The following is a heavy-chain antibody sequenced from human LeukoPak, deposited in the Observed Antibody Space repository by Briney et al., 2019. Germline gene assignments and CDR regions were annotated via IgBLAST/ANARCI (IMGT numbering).Heavy chain of an antibody. V-gene: IGHV5-51*01. Sequence: KPGESLKISCKGSGYSFTNYWIGWVRQMPGKGLEWMGIIYPGDSDTRYSPSFQGQVTISADKSISTAYLQWSSLKASDTAMYYCARHGSIVLHRNNFDYWGQGPLVTVSS. CDR1: GYSFTNYW. CDR3: ARHGSIVLHRNNFDY. D-gene: IGHD2/OR15-2a*01. CDR2: IYPGDSDT. J-gene: IGHJ4*02.